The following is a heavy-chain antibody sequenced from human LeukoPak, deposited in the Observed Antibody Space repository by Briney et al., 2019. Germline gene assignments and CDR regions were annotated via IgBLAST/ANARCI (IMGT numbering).Heavy chain of an antibody. CDR2: INPNSGGT. Sequence: ASVKVSCKTSGYTFTSYGISWVRQAPGQGLEWMGWINPNSGGTNYAQKFQGRVTMTRDTSISTAYMELSRLRSDDTAVYYCARGRGADILTGYRGHYYYYMDVWGKGTTVTISS. CDR1: GYTFTSYG. CDR3: ARGRGADILTGYRGHYYYYMDV. J-gene: IGHJ6*03. D-gene: IGHD3-9*01. V-gene: IGHV1-2*02.